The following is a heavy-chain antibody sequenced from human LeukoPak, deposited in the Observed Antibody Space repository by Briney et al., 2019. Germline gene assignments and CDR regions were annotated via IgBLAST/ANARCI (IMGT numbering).Heavy chain of an antibody. V-gene: IGHV4-61*02. CDR3: ARDQDYYYYYYMDV. CDR2: IYTSGST. Sequence: SETLSLTCTVSGGSISSGSYYWSWNRQPAGKGLEWIGRIYTSGSTNYNPSLKSRVTISVDTSKNQFSLKLSSVTAADTAVYYCARDQDYYYYYYMDVWGKGTTVTVSS. CDR1: GGSISSGSYY. J-gene: IGHJ6*03.